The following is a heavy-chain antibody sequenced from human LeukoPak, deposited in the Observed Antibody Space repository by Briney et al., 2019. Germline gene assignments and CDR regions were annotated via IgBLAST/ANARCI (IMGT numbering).Heavy chain of an antibody. CDR2: ISGSGAST. D-gene: IGHD4-17*01. CDR1: GVTFSRYA. CDR3: AKTPYGAPTISDYFDY. V-gene: IGHV3-23*01. J-gene: IGHJ4*02. Sequence: GGSLRLSCAASGVTFSRYAMSWVRQAPGKGLEWVSGISGSGASTYYADSVKGRFTISRDNSKNTLYLQMNSLRAEDTAVYYCAKTPYGAPTISDYFDYWGQGTLVTVSS.